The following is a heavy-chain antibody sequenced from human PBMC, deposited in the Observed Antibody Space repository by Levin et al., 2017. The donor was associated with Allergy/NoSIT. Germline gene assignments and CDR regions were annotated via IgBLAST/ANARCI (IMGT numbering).Heavy chain of an antibody. CDR2: ISSSGSTI. CDR1: GFTFSDYY. CDR3: ARTGADYGEHYYYYYMDV. V-gene: IGHV3-11*01. D-gene: IGHD4-17*01. Sequence: GGSLRLSCAASGFTFSDYYMSWIRQAPGKGLEWVSYISSSGSTIYYADSVKGRFTISRDNAKNSLYLQMNSLRAEDTAVYYCARTGADYGEHYYYYYMDVWGKGTTVTVSS. J-gene: IGHJ6*03.